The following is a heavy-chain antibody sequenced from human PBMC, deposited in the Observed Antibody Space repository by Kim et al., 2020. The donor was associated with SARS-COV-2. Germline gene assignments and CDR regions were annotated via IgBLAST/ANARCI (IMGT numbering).Heavy chain of an antibody. J-gene: IGHJ6*02. Sequence: GGSLRLSCAASGFTFSSYGMHWVRQAPGKGLEWVALISYDGSTKYYADSLKGRFTISRDNSKNTLYLQMNSLRAEDTAVFYCAKDPRRSMIYYYYGMDVWGQGTTVTVSS. CDR2: ISYDGSTK. V-gene: IGHV3-30*18. CDR3: AKDPRRSMIYYYYGMDV. CDR1: GFTFSSYG. D-gene: IGHD3-22*01.